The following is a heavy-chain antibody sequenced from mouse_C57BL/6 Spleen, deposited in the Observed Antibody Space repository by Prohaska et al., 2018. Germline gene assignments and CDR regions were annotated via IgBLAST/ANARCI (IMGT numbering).Heavy chain of an antibody. CDR2: INPNNGGT. CDR3: ARATVVAGRFAY. CDR1: GYTFTDYY. D-gene: IGHD1-1*01. J-gene: IGHJ3*01. V-gene: IGHV1-26*01. Sequence: EVQLQQSGPELVKPGASVKISCKASGYTFTDYYMNWVKQSHGKSLEWIGDINPNNGGTSYNQKFKDKATLTVDKSSSTAYMELRSLTSEDSAVYYCARATVVAGRFAYWGQGTLVTVSA.